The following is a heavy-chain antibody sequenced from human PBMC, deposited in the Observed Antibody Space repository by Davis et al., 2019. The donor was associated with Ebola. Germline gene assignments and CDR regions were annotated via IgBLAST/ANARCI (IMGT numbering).Heavy chain of an antibody. V-gene: IGHV5-51*01. CDR1: GYSFTSYW. J-gene: IGHJ3*02. CDR2: IYTGDSDT. D-gene: IGHD2-8*02. Sequence: GESLKISCKGSGYSFTSYWIGWVRQMPGKGLEWMGLIYTGDSDTRYSPPFRGQVTISADKSLKTAFLQWSRLKASDTAIYYCASLRRTITGMDDAFDIWGQGTMVTVSS. CDR3: ASLRRTITGMDDAFDI.